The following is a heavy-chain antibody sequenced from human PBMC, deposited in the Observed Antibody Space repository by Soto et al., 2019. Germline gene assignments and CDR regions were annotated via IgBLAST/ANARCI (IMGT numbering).Heavy chain of an antibody. D-gene: IGHD6-13*01. CDR1: GFTFSSYC. CDR3: ARAPYSSSWYGRPREGNWFDP. V-gene: IGHV3-7*01. CDR2: IKQDGSEK. Sequence: EVQLVESGGGVVQPGGSLRLSCAASGFTFSSYCMSWVRQAPGKGLEWVANIKQDGSEKYYVDSVKGRFTISRDNAKNSLCLQMKRLRAEDTAVYYCARAPYSSSWYGRPREGNWFDPWGQGTLVSVSS. J-gene: IGHJ5*02.